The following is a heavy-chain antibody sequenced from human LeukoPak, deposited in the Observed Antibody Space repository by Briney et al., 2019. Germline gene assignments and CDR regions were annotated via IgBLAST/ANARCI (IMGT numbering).Heavy chain of an antibody. CDR1: GYTFTSYY. D-gene: IGHD3-16*02. V-gene: IGHV1-46*01. J-gene: IGHJ4*02. CDR2: INPSGGST. CDR3: ARDVRLGELSSNFDY. Sequence: ASVKVSCKASGYTFTSYYMHWVRQAPGQGLEWMGIINPSGGSTSYAQKFQGRVTMTRDTSTSTVYMELSSLRSEDTAVYYCARDVRLGELSSNFDYWGQGTLVTVSS.